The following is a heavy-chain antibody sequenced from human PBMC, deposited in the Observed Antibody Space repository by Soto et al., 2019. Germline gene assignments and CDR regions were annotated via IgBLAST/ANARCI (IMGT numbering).Heavy chain of an antibody. J-gene: IGHJ4*02. CDR3: ARRRISGSYPFDY. Sequence: QLQLQESGPGLVKPSETLSLTCTVSGGSISSSSYYWGWIRQPPGKGLEWIGSIYYSGSTYYNPSLKSRVTISVDTSKNQFSLNLSSVTAADTAVYYCARRRISGSYPFDYWGQGTLVTVSS. CDR2: IYYSGST. CDR1: GGSISSSSYY. V-gene: IGHV4-39*01. D-gene: IGHD1-26*01.